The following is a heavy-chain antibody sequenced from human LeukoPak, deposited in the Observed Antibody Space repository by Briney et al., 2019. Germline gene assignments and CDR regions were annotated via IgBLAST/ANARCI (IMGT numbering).Heavy chain of an antibody. CDR2: IIPIFGTA. Sequence: SVKVSCKVSGYTLTELSMHWVRQAPGKGLEWMGGIIPIFGTANYAQKFQGRVTITADESTSTAYMELSSLRSEDTAVYYCARVKVGDYGGKEVFDYWGQGTLVTVSS. V-gene: IGHV1-69*13. CDR3: ARVKVGDYGGKEVFDY. CDR1: GYTLTELS. J-gene: IGHJ4*02. D-gene: IGHD4-23*01.